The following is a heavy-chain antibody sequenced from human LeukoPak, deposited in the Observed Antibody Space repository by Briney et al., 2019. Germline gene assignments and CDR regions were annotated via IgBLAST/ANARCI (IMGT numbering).Heavy chain of an antibody. CDR3: ARDKESGGWYETKY. J-gene: IGHJ4*02. V-gene: IGHV3-30*02. Sequence: LTGGSLRLSCAASGFTFSSYGMHWVRQAPGKGLEWVAFIRYDGSNKYYADSVKGRFTISRDNAKNSLYLQMNSLRAEDTAVYYCARDKESGGWYETKYWGQGTLVTVSS. CDR2: IRYDGSNK. CDR1: GFTFSSYG. D-gene: IGHD6-19*01.